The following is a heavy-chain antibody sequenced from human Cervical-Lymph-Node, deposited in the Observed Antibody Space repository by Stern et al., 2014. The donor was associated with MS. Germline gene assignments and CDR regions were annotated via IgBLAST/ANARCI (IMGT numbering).Heavy chain of an antibody. V-gene: IGHV1-69*09. CDR2: ITPIVDLA. D-gene: IGHD3-22*01. CDR1: GDTFNNYG. J-gene: IGHJ4*02. Sequence: VHLVESGAEVKKPGSSVKVSCKASGDTFNNYGISWVRQAPGQGPEWMGRITPIVDLANSAQNFQDRVTISADKSTNTAYMELSSLRSDDTAVYYCARDLYHDGSAYRTTPLFDFWGQGTLVTVSS. CDR3: ARDLYHDGSAYRTTPLFDF.